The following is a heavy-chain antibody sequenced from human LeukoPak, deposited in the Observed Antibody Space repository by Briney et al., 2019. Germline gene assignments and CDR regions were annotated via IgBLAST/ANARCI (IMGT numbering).Heavy chain of an antibody. CDR1: GFTFSSYE. CDR2: ISSSGSTI. J-gene: IGHJ4*02. V-gene: IGHV3-48*03. Sequence: GGSLRLSCAASGFTFSSYEMNWVRQAPGKGLEWVSYISSSGSTIYYADSVKGRFTISRDNAKNSLYLQMNSLRAEDTAVYYCARATDWSYFDYWGQGTLVTVSS. CDR3: ARATDWSYFDY. D-gene: IGHD3/OR15-3a*01.